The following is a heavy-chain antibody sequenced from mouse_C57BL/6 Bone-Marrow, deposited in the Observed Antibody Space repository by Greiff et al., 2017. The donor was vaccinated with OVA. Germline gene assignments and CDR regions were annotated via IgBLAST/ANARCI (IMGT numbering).Heavy chain of an antibody. D-gene: IGHD2-1*01. CDR1: GFTFNTYA. CDR3: VGGVYYGNYEGFAY. Sequence: DVHLVESGGGLVQPKGSLKLSCAASGFTFNTYAMHWVRQAPGKGLEWVARIRSKSSNYATYYADSVKDRFTISRDASQSMLYLQMNNLKTEDTAMYYCVGGVYYGNYEGFAYWGQGTLVTVSA. CDR2: IRSKSSNYAT. V-gene: IGHV10-3*01. J-gene: IGHJ3*01.